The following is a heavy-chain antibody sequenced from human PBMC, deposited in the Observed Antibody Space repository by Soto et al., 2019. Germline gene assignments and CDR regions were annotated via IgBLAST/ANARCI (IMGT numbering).Heavy chain of an antibody. CDR1: GITFSTYA. J-gene: IGHJ4*02. CDR2: FCGSVGST. Sequence: PGGSLRLSCAASGITFSTYAMTWVRQAPGKGLEWVSVFCGSVGSTYFADSVKGRFTISRDNSKDTLFLQMNSLGAEDTAVYYCATLYDYIWGSYRRPPYYFDYWGQGTLVTVSS. V-gene: IGHV3-23*01. D-gene: IGHD3-16*02. CDR3: ATLYDYIWGSYRRPPYYFDY.